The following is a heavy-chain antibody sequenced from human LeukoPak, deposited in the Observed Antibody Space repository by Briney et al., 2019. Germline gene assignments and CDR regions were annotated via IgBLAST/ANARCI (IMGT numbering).Heavy chain of an antibody. V-gene: IGHV3-9*01. J-gene: IGHJ2*01. Sequence: GGSLRLSCAASGFAFDDFAMHWVRQAPRKGLEWVSGIDWVSGSITYADSVKGRFTISRDNAKNSLYLQTNSLRAEDTALYYCAKDSSSSYWYFDLWGRGTLVTVSS. D-gene: IGHD6-6*01. CDR3: AKDSSSSYWYFDL. CDR1: GFAFDDFA. CDR2: IDWVSGSI.